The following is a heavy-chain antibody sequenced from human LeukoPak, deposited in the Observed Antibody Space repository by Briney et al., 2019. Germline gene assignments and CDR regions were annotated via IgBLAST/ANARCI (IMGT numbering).Heavy chain of an antibody. J-gene: IGHJ5*02. Sequence: PGRSLRLSCAASGFTFSNYPMHWVRQAPGKGLEWVAVISYDGSNKYYADSVKGRFTISRDNSKNTLYLQMNSLRAEDTAVYYCAREGVGCSGGSCYNWFDPWGQGTLVTVSS. D-gene: IGHD2-15*01. CDR2: ISYDGSNK. CDR3: AREGVGCSGGSCYNWFDP. V-gene: IGHV3-30*04. CDR1: GFTFSNYP.